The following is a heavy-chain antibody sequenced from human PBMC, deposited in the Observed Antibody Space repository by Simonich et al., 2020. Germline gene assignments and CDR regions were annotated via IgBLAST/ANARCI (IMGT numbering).Heavy chain of an antibody. CDR2: IYYSGCT. CDR3: ARHAGFAFDI. CDR1: GGSISSSSYY. Sequence: QLQLQESGPGLVKPSETLSLTCTVSGGSISSSSYYWGWIRQPPGKGLEWIGSIYYSGCTYNNPSLKSRVTISVDTSKNQFSLKLSSVTAADTAVYYCARHAGFAFDIWGQGTMVTVSS. D-gene: IGHD6-13*01. V-gene: IGHV4-39*01. J-gene: IGHJ3*02.